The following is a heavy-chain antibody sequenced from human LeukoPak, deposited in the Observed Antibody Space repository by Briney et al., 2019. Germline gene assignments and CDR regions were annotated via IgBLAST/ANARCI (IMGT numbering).Heavy chain of an antibody. D-gene: IGHD3-16*02. CDR3: TRADYVWGSYRPYYYYMDV. V-gene: IGHV3-49*04. CDR2: IRSKAYGGTT. Sequence: GGSLRLSCTASGFTFGDYAMSWVRQAPGKGLEWVGFIRSKAYGGTTEYAASVKGRFTIPRDDSKSITYLQMNSLKTEDTAVYYCTRADYVWGSYRPYYYYMDVWGKGTTVTISS. J-gene: IGHJ6*03. CDR1: GFTFGDYA.